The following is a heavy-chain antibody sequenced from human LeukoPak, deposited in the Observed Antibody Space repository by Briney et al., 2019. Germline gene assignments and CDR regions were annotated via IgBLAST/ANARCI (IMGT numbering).Heavy chain of an antibody. Sequence: GGSPRLSCAASGFTFSSYGMHWVRQAPGKGLEWVAVISYDGSNKYYADSVKGRFTISRDNSKNTLYLQMNSLRAEDTAVYYCANDGPFDYWGQGTLVTVSS. V-gene: IGHV3-30*18. CDR1: GFTFSSYG. CDR2: ISYDGSNK. CDR3: ANDGPFDY. J-gene: IGHJ4*02.